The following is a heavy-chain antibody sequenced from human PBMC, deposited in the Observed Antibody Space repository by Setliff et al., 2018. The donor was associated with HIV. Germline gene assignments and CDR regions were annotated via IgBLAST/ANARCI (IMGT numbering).Heavy chain of an antibody. CDR1: GNTYITYG. Sequence: SVKVSCKASGNTYITYGFSWVRQAPGQGLEWMGRIISILGTPNYSHKFQGRVTITADKSTTTTYMELSSLRSEDTAVYYCARNPQPTGTPDYYYYYYMDAWGKGTTVTVSS. V-gene: IGHV1-69*04. CDR3: ARNPQPTGTPDYYYYYYMDA. D-gene: IGHD1-1*01. J-gene: IGHJ6*03. CDR2: IISILGTP.